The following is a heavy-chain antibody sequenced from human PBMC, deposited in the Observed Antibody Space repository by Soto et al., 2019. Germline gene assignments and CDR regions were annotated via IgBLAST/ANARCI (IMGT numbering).Heavy chain of an antibody. CDR1: GFTFSRHN. CDR3: ATAYYDDNGYYFDY. D-gene: IGHD3-22*01. J-gene: IGHJ4*02. V-gene: IGHV3-21*01. CDR2: ISSHSNDI. Sequence: GGSLRLSCAASGFTFSRHNMNWVRQAAGKGLEWVSSISSHSNDIYYADSVKGRFTISRDNAKNSLYLQMNSLRAEDTAVYFCATAYYDDNGYYFDYWGQGTLVTVSS.